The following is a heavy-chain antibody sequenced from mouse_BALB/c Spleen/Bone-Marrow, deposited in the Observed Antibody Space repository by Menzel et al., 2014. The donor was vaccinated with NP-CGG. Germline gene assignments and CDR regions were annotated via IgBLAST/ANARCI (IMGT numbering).Heavy chain of an antibody. J-gene: IGHJ3*01. Sequence: VQLQQSGAELVKPGASVKLSCTASGFNFKDTYMHWAKQRPEQGLEWIGRIDPANGNTKYDPKFQGKATITADTSSNTAYLQLSSLTSEDTAVYYCAVYYYGSSLFAYWGQGTLVTVSA. D-gene: IGHD1-1*01. CDR2: IDPANGNT. V-gene: IGHV14-3*02. CDR3: AVYYYGSSLFAY. CDR1: GFNFKDTY.